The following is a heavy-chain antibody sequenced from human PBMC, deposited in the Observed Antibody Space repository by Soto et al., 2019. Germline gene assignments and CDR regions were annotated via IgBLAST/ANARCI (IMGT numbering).Heavy chain of an antibody. CDR1: GGSIDTYY. Sequence: SETLSLSCTVSGGSIDTYYWSWIRQPPGKGLQWIGYIYYSGSTTYSPSLKSRVTISVDRSKNQLSLKLRSVTAADTAVYYCARLGGYYQSLDTWGQGTLVTVSS. V-gene: IGHV4-59*08. CDR2: IYYSGST. CDR3: ARLGGYYQSLDT. D-gene: IGHD3-22*01. J-gene: IGHJ5*02.